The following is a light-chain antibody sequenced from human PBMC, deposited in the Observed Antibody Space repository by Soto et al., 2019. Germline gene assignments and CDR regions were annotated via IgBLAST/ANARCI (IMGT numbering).Light chain of an antibody. CDR1: ISDVGGYNY. J-gene: IGLJ1*01. CDR2: DVS. CDR3: SSYTSSSTYV. V-gene: IGLV2-14*03. Sequence: QSVLTQPASVSGSPGQSITISCTGTISDVGGYNYVSWHQQHPGKAPKLMIFDVSNRPSGVSNRFSGSKSGYTASLTISGLQAEDEADYYCSSYTSSSTYVFGTGTKVTVL.